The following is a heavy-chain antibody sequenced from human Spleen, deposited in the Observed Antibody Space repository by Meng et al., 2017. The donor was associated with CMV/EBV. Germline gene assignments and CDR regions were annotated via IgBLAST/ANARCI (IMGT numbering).Heavy chain of an antibody. D-gene: IGHD4-17*01. Sequence: TVSGGSLNRGAYWWRWVRQHPEKGLEWIGFICCSGNTYYNPSLKSRVSISVDTSKNQFSLNLTSVTAADTAMYYCAGEGDYGDYVDYWGQGTLVTVSS. J-gene: IGHJ4*02. CDR3: AGEGDYGDYVDY. CDR2: ICCSGNT. CDR1: GGSLNRGAYW. V-gene: IGHV4-31*03.